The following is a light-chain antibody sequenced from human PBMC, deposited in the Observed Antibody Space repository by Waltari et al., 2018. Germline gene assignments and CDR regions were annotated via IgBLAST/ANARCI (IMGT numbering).Light chain of an antibody. CDR3: QSYDDSLSGYV. V-gene: IGLV1-40*01. Sequence: QSVLTQPPSVSGAPGQRVTISCTGSSSNIGAGHDVHWYQQLPGRAPRLLISKNQKRPSGVPARSSGSNSGTSASLVITGLQAEDEAEFYCQSYDDSLSGYVFGGGTKLTVL. CDR2: KNQ. CDR1: SSNIGAGHD. J-gene: IGLJ3*02.